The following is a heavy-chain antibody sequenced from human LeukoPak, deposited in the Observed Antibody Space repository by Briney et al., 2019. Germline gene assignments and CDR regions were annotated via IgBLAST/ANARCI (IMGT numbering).Heavy chain of an antibody. Sequence: SETLSLTCTVSGGSISSYYWSWIRQPPGKGLERIGYIYYSGSTNYNPSLKSRVTISVDTSKNQFSLKLSSVTAADTAVYYCARALRYRRFPFDYWGQGTLVTVSS. CDR1: GGSISSYY. CDR2: IYYSGST. J-gene: IGHJ4*02. V-gene: IGHV4-59*01. CDR3: ARALRYRRFPFDY. D-gene: IGHD1-26*01.